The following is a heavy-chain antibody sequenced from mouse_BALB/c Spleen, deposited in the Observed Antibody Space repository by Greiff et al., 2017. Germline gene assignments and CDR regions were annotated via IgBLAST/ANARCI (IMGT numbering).Heavy chain of an antibody. CDR2: ISSGGSYT. Sequence: EVKVVESGGDLVKPGGSLKLSCAASGFTFSSYGMSWVRQTPDKRLEWVATISSGGSYTYYPDSVKGRFTISRDNAKNTLYLQMSSLKSEDTAMYYCARTSYYGNYGDYAMDYWGQGTSVTVSS. D-gene: IGHD2-10*01. V-gene: IGHV5-6*01. CDR3: ARTSYYGNYGDYAMDY. CDR1: GFTFSSYG. J-gene: IGHJ4*01.